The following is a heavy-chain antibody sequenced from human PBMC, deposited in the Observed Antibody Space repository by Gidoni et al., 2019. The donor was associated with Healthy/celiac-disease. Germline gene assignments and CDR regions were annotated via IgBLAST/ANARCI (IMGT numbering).Heavy chain of an antibody. J-gene: IGHJ6*02. D-gene: IGHD3-3*01. CDR2: IWYDGSNK. CDR1: GFTFSSYG. CDR3: AREAGFGVAPLYGMDV. Sequence: QVQLVESGGGVVQPGRSLRLSCAASGFTFSSYGMHWVRQAPGKGLEWVAVIWYDGSNKYYADSVKGRFTISRDNSKNTLYLQMNSLRAEDTAVYYCAREAGFGVAPLYGMDVWGQGTTVTVSS. V-gene: IGHV3-33*01.